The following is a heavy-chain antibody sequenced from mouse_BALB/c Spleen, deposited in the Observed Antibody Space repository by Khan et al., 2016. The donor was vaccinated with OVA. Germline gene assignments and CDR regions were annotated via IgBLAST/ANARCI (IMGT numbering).Heavy chain of an antibody. CDR2: INTHSGVP. CDR3: AREADAYYRNDGGAMEY. D-gene: IGHD2-14*01. Sequence: QIQLVQSGPELKKPGETVRISCKASGYTFTTAGIQWVQQMPGKGLKWIGWINTHSGVPKYAEDFKGRFAFSLEISVNTAYLQITNLKSEDTATYFCAREADAYYRNDGGAMEYWGQGTSVTVSS. V-gene: IGHV9-4*02. J-gene: IGHJ4*01. CDR1: GYTFTTAG.